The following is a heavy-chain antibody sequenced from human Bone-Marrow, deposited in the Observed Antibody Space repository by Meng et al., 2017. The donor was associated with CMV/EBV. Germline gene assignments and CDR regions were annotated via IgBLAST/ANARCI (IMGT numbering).Heavy chain of an antibody. CDR3: ARGSDFWRGYYLAARYYYGMDV. J-gene: IGHJ6*02. D-gene: IGHD3-3*01. CDR2: ISAYNGNT. CDR1: GYTFTSYG. V-gene: IGHV1-18*01. Sequence: ASAKVSCKASGYTFTSYGISWVRQAPGQGLEWMGWISAYNGNTNYAQKLQGRVTMTTDTSTSTAYMELRSLRSDDTAVYYCARGSDFWRGYYLAARYYYGMDVWGQGTTVTVSS.